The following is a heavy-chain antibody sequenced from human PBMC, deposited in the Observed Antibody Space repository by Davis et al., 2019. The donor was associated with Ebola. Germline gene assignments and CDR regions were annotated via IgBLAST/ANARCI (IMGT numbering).Heavy chain of an antibody. CDR1: GFNFAASA. D-gene: IGHD3-16*01. J-gene: IGHJ4*02. Sequence: GGSLRLSCAASGFNFAASAMLWVRLAPGKGLELVSGICLYVPGVVYADSVKGRFTISRDNAKNSLYLQMTRLRAEDTALYYCVSAKGGGVLLPADHWGQGTLVTVSS. CDR2: ICLYVPGV. V-gene: IGHV3-9*01. CDR3: VSAKGGGVLLPADH.